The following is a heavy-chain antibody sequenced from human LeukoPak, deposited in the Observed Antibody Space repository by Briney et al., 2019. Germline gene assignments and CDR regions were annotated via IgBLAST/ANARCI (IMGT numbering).Heavy chain of an antibody. CDR1: GYSFTGYY. CDR2: MNPNSGGT. D-gene: IGHD6-13*01. V-gene: IGHV1-2*02. Sequence: ASVKVSCKTSGYSFTGYYMHWVRQAPGQGLEWMGWMNPNSGGTNYAQKFQGRVTMTRDTSINTAYMELSGLRFDDTAVYYCAREGLSSSTWHICDYWGQGTLVSVSS. J-gene: IGHJ4*02. CDR3: AREGLSSSTWHICDY.